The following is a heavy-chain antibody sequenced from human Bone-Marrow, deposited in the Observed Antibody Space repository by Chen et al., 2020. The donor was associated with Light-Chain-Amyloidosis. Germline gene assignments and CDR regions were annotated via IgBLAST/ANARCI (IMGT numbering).Heavy chain of an antibody. CDR3: ARGSVVYGFDY. D-gene: IGHD2-8*01. J-gene: IGHJ4*02. CDR1: GGFINNYY. CDR2: VHTSGSS. V-gene: IGHV4-4*07. Sequence: QVQLQESGPGLVKPSETLSVTCTVSGGFINNYYWSWNRQPAGKGLQLIGRVHTSGSSNYNPSLRSRVTMSVDTSKKNFFLKLTSVTAADTAVYYCARGSVVYGFDYWGQGILVTVSS.